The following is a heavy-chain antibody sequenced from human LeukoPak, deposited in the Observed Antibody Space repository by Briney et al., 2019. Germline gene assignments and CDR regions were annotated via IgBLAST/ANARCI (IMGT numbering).Heavy chain of an antibody. Sequence: SETLSLTCTVSGGSIFSYYWNWIRQPPGKGLEWIGYIYSNGITNYSPSLRSRGTISIATSKNQFSLRLRSVTAADTAIYYCARRAYYDSSGYYPTSGYFDLWGRGTLVTFSS. D-gene: IGHD3-22*01. CDR1: GGSIFSYY. CDR3: ARRAYYDSSGYYPTSGYFDL. V-gene: IGHV4-4*08. CDR2: IYSNGIT. J-gene: IGHJ2*01.